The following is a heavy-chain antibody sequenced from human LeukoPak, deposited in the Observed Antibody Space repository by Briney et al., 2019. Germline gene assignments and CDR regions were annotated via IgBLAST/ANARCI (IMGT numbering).Heavy chain of an antibody. CDR1: GFTFSSYW. J-gene: IGHJ4*02. CDR2: IKQDGSEK. V-gene: IGHV3-7*01. CDR3: ARSRGTYGDLYYFDY. D-gene: IGHD4-17*01. Sequence: GGSLRLSCAASGFTFSSYWMSWVRQAPGKGLEWVANIKQDGSEKYYVDSVEGRFTISRDNAKNSLYLQMNSLRAEDTAVYYCARSRGTYGDLYYFDYWGQGTLVTVSS.